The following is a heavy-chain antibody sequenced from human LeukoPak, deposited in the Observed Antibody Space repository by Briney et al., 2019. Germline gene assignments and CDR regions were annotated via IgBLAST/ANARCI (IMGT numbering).Heavy chain of an antibody. Sequence: GGSLRLSCAASGFTFSSYWMSWVRQAPGKGLEWVANIKQDGSEKYYVDSVKGRFTISRDNAKNSLYLQMNSLRAEDTAVYYCARVSTSHYSYYMDVWGKGTTVTVSS. CDR3: ARVSTSHYSYYMDV. J-gene: IGHJ6*03. CDR1: GFTFSSYW. CDR2: IKQDGSEK. D-gene: IGHD1-1*01. V-gene: IGHV3-7*01.